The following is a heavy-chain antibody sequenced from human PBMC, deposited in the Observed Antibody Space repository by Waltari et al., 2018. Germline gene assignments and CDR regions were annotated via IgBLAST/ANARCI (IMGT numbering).Heavy chain of an antibody. Sequence: QLQLQESGPGLVKPSETLSLTCTVSGGSISSSRYYWGWIRQPPGKGLEWIGSIYYSGSTYYNPSRKSRVTISVDTSKNQFSLKLSSVTAADTAVYYCARWNDDILTGYYPIDWGQGTLVTVSS. CDR3: ARWNDDILTGYYPID. D-gene: IGHD3-9*01. V-gene: IGHV4-39*07. CDR1: GGSISSSRYY. J-gene: IGHJ4*02. CDR2: IYYSGST.